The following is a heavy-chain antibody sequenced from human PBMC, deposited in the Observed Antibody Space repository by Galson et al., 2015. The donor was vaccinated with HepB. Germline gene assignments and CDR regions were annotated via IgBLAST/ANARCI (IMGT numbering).Heavy chain of an antibody. CDR1: GFTFTSSA. V-gene: IGHV1-58*02. CDR3: ARDLAYCGGDCYSSYYYYYMDV. D-gene: IGHD2-21*01. Sequence: SVKVSCKASGFTFTSSAMQWVRQARGQRLEWIGWIVVGSGNTNYAQKFQGRVTITADESTSTAYMELSSLRSEDTAVYYCARDLAYCGGDCYSSYYYYYMDVWGKGTTVTVSS. CDR2: IVVGSGNT. J-gene: IGHJ6*03.